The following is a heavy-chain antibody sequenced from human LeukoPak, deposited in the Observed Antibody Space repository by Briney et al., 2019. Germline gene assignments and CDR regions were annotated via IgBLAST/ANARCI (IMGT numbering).Heavy chain of an antibody. CDR3: VRDVNWSFDS. Sequence: PGGSLRLSCTASGFTFSTDPMNWVRQAPGQGLEWLSNIRHTGTEMSYAESVKGRFTISRDNAKNSLFLQMNSLRVEDTAVYYSVRDVNWSFDSWGQGTLVTVSS. V-gene: IGHV3-48*01. CDR1: GFTFSTDP. CDR2: IRHTGTEM. J-gene: IGHJ4*02.